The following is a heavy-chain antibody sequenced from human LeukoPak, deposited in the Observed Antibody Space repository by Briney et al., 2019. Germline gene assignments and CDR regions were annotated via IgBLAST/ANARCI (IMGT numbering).Heavy chain of an antibody. CDR2: ISGGST. D-gene: IGHD3-10*01. J-gene: IGHJ6*02. Sequence: GGSLRLSCAASGFTVSSNEMSWVRQAPGKGLEWVSSISGGSTYYADSRKGRFTISRDNSRNTLHLQMNSLRAEDTAVYYCVRDPSGHGMDVWGRGTTVTVSS. CDR1: GFTVSSNE. CDR3: VRDPSGHGMDV. V-gene: IGHV3-38-3*01.